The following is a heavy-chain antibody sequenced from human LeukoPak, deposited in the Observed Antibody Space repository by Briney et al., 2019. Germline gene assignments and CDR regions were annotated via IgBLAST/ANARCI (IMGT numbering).Heavy chain of an antibody. CDR2: IIPIFGTA. Sequence: GASVKVSCKASGGTFSSYAISWVRQAPGQGLEWMGRIIPIFGTANYAQKFQGRVTITTDESTSTAYMELSSVRSEDTAVYYCARDLGGSSGYWGQGTLVTVSS. J-gene: IGHJ4*02. V-gene: IGHV1-69*05. CDR1: GGTFSSYA. CDR3: ARDLGGSSGY. D-gene: IGHD2-15*01.